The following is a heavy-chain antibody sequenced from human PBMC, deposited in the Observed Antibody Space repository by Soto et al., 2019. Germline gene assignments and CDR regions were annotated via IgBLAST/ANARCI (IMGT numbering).Heavy chain of an antibody. V-gene: IGHV1-69*08. CDR1: GGTFSSYT. CDR2: IIPILGIA. J-gene: IGHJ5*02. D-gene: IGHD6-13*01. Sequence: QVQLVQSGAEVKKPGSSVKVSCKASGGTFSSYTISWVRQAPGQGLEWMGRIIPILGIANYAQKFQGRVTITAGKSTSTAYMELSSLRSEDTAVYYCARDSSSWPNWFDPWGQGTLVTVSS. CDR3: ARDSSSWPNWFDP.